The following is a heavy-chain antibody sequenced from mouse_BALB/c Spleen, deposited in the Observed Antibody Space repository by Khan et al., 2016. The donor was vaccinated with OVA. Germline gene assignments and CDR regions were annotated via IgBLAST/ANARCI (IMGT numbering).Heavy chain of an antibody. D-gene: IGHD2-3*01. J-gene: IGHJ3*01. Sequence: VQLKESGAELVRSGASVKLSCTGSGFNIKDYYMHWVKQRPEQGLECIGWIDPENVDTEYAPQFQDKATMTADTSSNTAYLQLSSLTSEDTAVYYCNTGDGYSAWFAYWGQETLVTVSA. V-gene: IGHV14-4*02. CDR3: NTGDGYSAWFAY. CDR2: IDPENVDT. CDR1: GFNIKDYY.